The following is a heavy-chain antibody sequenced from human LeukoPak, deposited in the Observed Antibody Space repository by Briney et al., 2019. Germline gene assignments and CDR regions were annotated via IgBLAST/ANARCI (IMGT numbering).Heavy chain of an antibody. Sequence: SETLSLTCTVSGGSVSSGSYYWSWIRQPPGKGLEWIGYSYYSGSTNYNPSLKSRVTISVDTSTNQSSLKLSSVTAADTAVYYCARVRGHYDSSGYYYSYFDYWGQGTLVTVSS. D-gene: IGHD3-22*01. J-gene: IGHJ4*02. CDR2: SYYSGST. CDR1: GGSVSSGSYY. CDR3: ARVRGHYDSSGYYYSYFDY. V-gene: IGHV4-61*01.